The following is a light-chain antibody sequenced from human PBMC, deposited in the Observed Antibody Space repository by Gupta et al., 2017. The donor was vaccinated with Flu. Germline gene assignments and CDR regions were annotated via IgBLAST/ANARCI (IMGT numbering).Light chain of an antibody. CDR1: SSAVGGYKY. V-gene: IGLV2-14*01. Sequence: QTALTQPASVSGSPRQSITISCTGTSSAVGGYKYVSWYQQHPGKAPKLMIYEVSNRPAGVSSRFSGSKSGNTASLTISGRQTEDEADYYCSSDTSTTTYVFGTGTKVTVL. CDR2: EVS. CDR3: SSDTSTTTYV. J-gene: IGLJ1*01.